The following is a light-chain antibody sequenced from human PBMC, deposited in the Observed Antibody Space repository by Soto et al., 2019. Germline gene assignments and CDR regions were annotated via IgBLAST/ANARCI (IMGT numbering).Light chain of an antibody. J-gene: IGKJ2*01. CDR1: QSINSE. V-gene: IGKV3-15*01. CDR2: GAS. Sequence: EIVMTQSPATLSLSPGERAALSCRASQSINSELAWYQQKPGQPPRLLIYGASTRATGVPARFTGTESGSEFTLTTSGLQSEPFAVYYCQRGHNWPLTFGQGTRLEI. CDR3: QRGHNWPLT.